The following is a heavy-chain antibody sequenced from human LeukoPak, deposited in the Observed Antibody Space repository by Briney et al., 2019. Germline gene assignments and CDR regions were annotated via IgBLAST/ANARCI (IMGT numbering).Heavy chain of an antibody. CDR3: ARQFGDY. V-gene: IGHV3-66*04. CDR1: GFTFSSYG. CDR2: IYSGGNT. Sequence: PGGSLRLSCAASGFTFSSYGMHWVRQAPGKGLEWVSVIYSGGNTYYADSVKGRFTISRDNSKNTLYLQMNSLRVEDTAVYYCARQFGDYWGQGTLVTVSS. J-gene: IGHJ4*02. D-gene: IGHD3-10*01.